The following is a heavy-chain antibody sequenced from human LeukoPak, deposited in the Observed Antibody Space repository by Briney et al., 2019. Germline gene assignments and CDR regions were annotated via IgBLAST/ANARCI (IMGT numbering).Heavy chain of an antibody. CDR2: VNRDGSET. CDR1: GFALSSHW. V-gene: IGHV3-7*03. Sequence: GGSLRLSCAASGFALSSHWMTWVRQVPGRGPEWVANVNRDGSETYYLDSEKGRFTISKDNAKNSLYLQMNSLRAEDTALYHCARNNGMDVWGQGTTVIVSS. CDR3: ARNNGMDV. J-gene: IGHJ6*02.